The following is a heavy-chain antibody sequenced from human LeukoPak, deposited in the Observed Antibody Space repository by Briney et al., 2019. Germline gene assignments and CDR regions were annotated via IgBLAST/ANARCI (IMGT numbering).Heavy chain of an antibody. CDR2: ISYDGSNK. CDR3: ARGAQWPY. D-gene: IGHD6-19*01. J-gene: IGHJ4*02. V-gene: IGHV3-30*03. Sequence: GGSLRLPCAASGFTFSSYGMHWVRQAPGKGLEWVAVISYDGSNKYYADSVKGRFTTSRDNAKNSLYLQMNSLRAEDTAVYYCARGAQWPYWGQGTLVTVSS. CDR1: GFTFSSYG.